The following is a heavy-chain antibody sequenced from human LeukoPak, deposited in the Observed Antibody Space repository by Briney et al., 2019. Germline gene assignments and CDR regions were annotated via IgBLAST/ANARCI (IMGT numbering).Heavy chain of an antibody. Sequence: ASVKVSCKASGYTFTGYYMHWVRQAPGQGLEWMGWINPNSGGTNYAQKFQGRVTMTRDTSISTAYMELSRLRSDDTAVYYCAREKWLRLPPFDYWGQGTLVTVSS. V-gene: IGHV1-2*02. J-gene: IGHJ4*02. CDR1: GYTFTGYY. CDR3: AREKWLRLPPFDY. CDR2: INPNSGGT. D-gene: IGHD5-12*01.